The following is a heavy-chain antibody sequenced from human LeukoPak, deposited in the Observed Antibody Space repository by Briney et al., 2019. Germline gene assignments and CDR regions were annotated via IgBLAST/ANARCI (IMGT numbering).Heavy chain of an antibody. CDR1: AFIFSSYW. V-gene: IGHV3-23*01. Sequence: GGSLRLSCAASAFIFSSYWMYWVRQAPGKGLEWVSAISGSGAGTYYPDSVKGRFTISRDNSKNTLYLQMNSLRAEDTAVYYCVAGSSWFRLDYWGQGTLVAVSS. D-gene: IGHD6-13*01. J-gene: IGHJ4*02. CDR2: ISGSGAGT. CDR3: VAGSSWFRLDY.